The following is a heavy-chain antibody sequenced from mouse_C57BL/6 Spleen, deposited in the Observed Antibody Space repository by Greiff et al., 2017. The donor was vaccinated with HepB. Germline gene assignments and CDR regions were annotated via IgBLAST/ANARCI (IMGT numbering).Heavy chain of an antibody. J-gene: IGHJ4*01. CDR1: GYTFTSYT. D-gene: IGHD2-3*01. CDR2: INPSSGYT. Sequence: VQLQESGAELARPGASVKMSCKASGYTFTSYTMHWVKQRPGQGLEWIGYINPSSGYTKYNQKFKDKATLTADKSSSTAYMQLSSLTSEDSAVYYCARCGYSSMDYWGQGTSVTVSS. CDR3: ARCGYSSMDY. V-gene: IGHV1-4*01.